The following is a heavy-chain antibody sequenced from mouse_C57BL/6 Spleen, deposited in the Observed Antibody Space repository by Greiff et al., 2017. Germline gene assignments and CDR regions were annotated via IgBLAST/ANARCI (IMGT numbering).Heavy chain of an antibody. Sequence: QVQLKESGAELVRPGASVTLSCKASGYTFTDCEMHWVKQTPVHGLEWIGAIDPETGGTAYNQKFKGKAILTADKSSSTAYMELRSLTSEDSAVYYCTRDRGFAYWGQGTLVTVSA. V-gene: IGHV1-15*01. CDR2: IDPETGGT. CDR3: TRDRGFAY. CDR1: GYTFTDCE. D-gene: IGHD3-1*01. J-gene: IGHJ3*01.